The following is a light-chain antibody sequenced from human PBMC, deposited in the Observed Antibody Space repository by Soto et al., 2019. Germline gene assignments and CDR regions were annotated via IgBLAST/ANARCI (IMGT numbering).Light chain of an antibody. CDR2: EVS. Sequence: QSVLAQPASVSGSPGQSITISCTGTSSDVGSYNLVSWYQQHPGKAPKLMIYEVSKRPSGVSNRFSGSKSGNTASLTISGLQAEDEADYYCCSYAGSSNLVFGGGTK. J-gene: IGLJ2*01. CDR1: SSDVGSYNL. V-gene: IGLV2-23*02. CDR3: CSYAGSSNLV.